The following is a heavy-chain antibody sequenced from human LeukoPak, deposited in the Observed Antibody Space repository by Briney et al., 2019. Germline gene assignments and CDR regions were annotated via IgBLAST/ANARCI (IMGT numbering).Heavy chain of an antibody. CDR1: GYTFTDYY. V-gene: IGHV1-2*02. CDR2: INPNSGGT. CDR3: ARGPYVPFPNWYFDL. Sequence: ASVKVSCKASGYTFTDYYMHWVRQAPGQGLEWMGWINPNSGGTHYAPKFQGRVTMTRDTSISTAYMELSRLRSDDTAVYYCARGPYVPFPNWYFDLWGRGTLVTASS. D-gene: IGHD3-10*02. J-gene: IGHJ2*01.